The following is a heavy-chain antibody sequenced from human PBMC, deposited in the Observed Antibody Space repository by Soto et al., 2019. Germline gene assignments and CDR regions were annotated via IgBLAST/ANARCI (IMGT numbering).Heavy chain of an antibody. J-gene: IGHJ4*02. D-gene: IGHD3-10*01. CDR1: GFSRSTSGVG. CDR3: ALKYYYGSGSYYDY. V-gene: IGHV2-5*02. Sequence: QINLKESGPPLVKPTQTLTLTCTFSGFSRSTSGVGVGWIRQPPGKALEWLAVIYWDDDKRYSPSLKSRLTITKDTSKKQVVLTMTNMDPVDTATDYCALKYYYGSGSYYDYWGQGTLVTVSS. CDR2: IYWDDDK.